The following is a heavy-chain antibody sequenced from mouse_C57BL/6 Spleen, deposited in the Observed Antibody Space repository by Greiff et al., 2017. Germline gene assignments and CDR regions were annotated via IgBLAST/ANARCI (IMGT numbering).Heavy chain of an antibody. D-gene: IGHD1-2*01. CDR1: GFTFNTYA. CDR3: VRGGGNDGLYFDD. V-gene: IGHV10-3*01. J-gene: IGHJ2*01. Sequence: EVQLEESGGGLVQPKASLKLSCAVSGFTFNTYAMHWVRQAPGQGLEWVARIRRRSSNYATYYADSVKDRFTISRDDPQSMLQLQINNLKTEDSAVYYVVRGGGNDGLYFDDWGQGTTLTVSS. CDR2: IRRRSSNYAT.